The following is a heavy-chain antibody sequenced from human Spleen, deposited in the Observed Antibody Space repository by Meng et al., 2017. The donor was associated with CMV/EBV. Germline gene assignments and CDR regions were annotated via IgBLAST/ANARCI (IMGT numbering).Heavy chain of an antibody. CDR3: ASLYGDSSVWYLDL. V-gene: IGHV4-34*01. D-gene: IGHD4-17*01. CDR1: GGSFSGYY. Sequence: VQLQQWGAGVLKPSETLSLTCAVYGGSFSGYYWSWIRQPPGKGLEWIGEINHSGSTNYNPSLKSRVTISVDTSKNQFSLKLSSVTAADTAVYYCASLYGDSSVWYLDLWGRGTLVTVSS. CDR2: INHSGST. J-gene: IGHJ2*01.